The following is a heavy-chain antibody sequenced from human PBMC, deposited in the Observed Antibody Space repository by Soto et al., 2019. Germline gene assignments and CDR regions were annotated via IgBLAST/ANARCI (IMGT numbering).Heavy chain of an antibody. CDR1: GYTFTAYY. CDR2: INPKFGDT. V-gene: IGHV1-2*02. Sequence: QVQLVQSGAEVKEPGDSVRVSCEASGYTFTAYYIHWVRQAPGQGLEWMGWINPKFGDTTYAQDFQGRVSMTRDMSISTVYMELSSRTSDDTAIYDCARYMDYYSGRGIGNGHGVGGQGTTFTVFS. J-gene: IGHJ6*02. CDR3: ARYMDYYSGRGIGNGHGV. D-gene: IGHD3-10*02.